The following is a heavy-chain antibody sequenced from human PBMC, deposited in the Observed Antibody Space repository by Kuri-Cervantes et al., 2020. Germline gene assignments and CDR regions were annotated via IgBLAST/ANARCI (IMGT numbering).Heavy chain of an antibody. J-gene: IGHJ6*02. CDR1: GGSISSGGYY. D-gene: IGHD4-17*01. Sequence: SETLSLTCTVSGGSISSGGYYWSWIRQHPGKGLEWIGYIYYSGSTYYNPSLKSRVTISVDTSKNQFSLKLSSVTAADTAVYYCARDQIPSVRHYYYYYGMDVWGQGTTVTVSS. V-gene: IGHV4-31*03. CDR3: ARDQIPSVRHYYYYYGMDV. CDR2: IYYSGST.